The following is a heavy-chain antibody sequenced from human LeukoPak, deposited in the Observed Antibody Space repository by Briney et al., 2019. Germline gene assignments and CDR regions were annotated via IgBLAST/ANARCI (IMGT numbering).Heavy chain of an antibody. Sequence: SETPSLTCTVSGGPLNCFHWGWIRPPPRKGLEWIGRIYTSGSTNYNPSLKSRVTISVDKSKNQFSLKLSSVTAADTAVYYCARAPGSMDVWGKGTTVTDSS. CDR2: IYTSGST. J-gene: IGHJ6*03. V-gene: IGHV4-4*07. CDR1: GGPLNCFH. CDR3: ARAPGSMDV.